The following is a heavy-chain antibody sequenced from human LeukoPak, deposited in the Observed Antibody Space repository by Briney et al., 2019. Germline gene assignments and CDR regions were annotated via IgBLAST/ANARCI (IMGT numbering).Heavy chain of an antibody. D-gene: IGHD5-18*01. CDR1: GYTFTSYY. J-gene: IGHJ6*02. CDR3: ARDRELIHLWLLVSYYGMDV. CDR2: INPSGGST. Sequence: GASVKVSCKASGYTFTSYYMHWVRQAPGQGLEWMGLINPSGGSTSYAQKFQGRVTMTRDTSTSTVYMELSSLRSEDTAVYYCARDRELIHLWLLVSYYGMDVWGQGTTVTVSS. V-gene: IGHV1-46*01.